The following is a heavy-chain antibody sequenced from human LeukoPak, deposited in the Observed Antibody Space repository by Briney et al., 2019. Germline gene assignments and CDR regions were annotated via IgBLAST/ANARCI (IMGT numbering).Heavy chain of an antibody. CDR1: GFTFSSYA. CDR3: ARVGYGYSVYYFDY. CDR2: ISGSGGST. Sequence: PGGSLRLSCAASGFTFSSYAMSWVRQAPGKGLEWVSAISGSGGSTYYADSVKGRFTISRDNSKNTLYLQMNSLRAEDTAVYYCARVGYGYSVYYFDYWGQGTLVTVSS. J-gene: IGHJ4*02. D-gene: IGHD5-24*01. V-gene: IGHV3-23*01.